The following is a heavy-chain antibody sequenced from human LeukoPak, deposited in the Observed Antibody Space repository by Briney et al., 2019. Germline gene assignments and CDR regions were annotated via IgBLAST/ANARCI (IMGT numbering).Heavy chain of an antibody. D-gene: IGHD3-3*01. CDR1: GGSISSSSYY. CDR3: ARSYDFWSDYYRYFDL. Sequence: SETLSLTCTVSGGSISSSSYYWGWIRQPPGKGLEWIGSIYYSGSTYYNPSLKSRVNISVDTSKNQFSLKLSSVTAADTAVYYCARSYDFWSDYYRYFDLWGRGTLVTVSS. CDR2: IYYSGST. J-gene: IGHJ2*01. V-gene: IGHV4-39*07.